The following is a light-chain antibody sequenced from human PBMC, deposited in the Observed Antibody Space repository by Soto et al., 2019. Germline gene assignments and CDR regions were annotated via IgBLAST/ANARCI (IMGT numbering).Light chain of an antibody. CDR2: KAS. CDR1: QSIRSW. J-gene: IGKJ1*01. CDR3: LQYNSYWT. Sequence: DIQMTQSPSTLSASVGDRVTITCRASQSIRSWLAWYQQKPGKAPKLLIYKASSLESGVPSRFSGSGSGTEFTLTISSLQPDDFSTYYCLQYNSYWTFGQGTKVEIK. V-gene: IGKV1-5*03.